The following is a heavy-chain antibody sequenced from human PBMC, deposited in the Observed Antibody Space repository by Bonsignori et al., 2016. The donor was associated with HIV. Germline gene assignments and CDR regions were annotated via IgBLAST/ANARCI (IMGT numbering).Heavy chain of an antibody. V-gene: IGHV4-59*01. D-gene: IGHD1-26*01. CDR2: IYYSGTT. J-gene: IGHJ5*02. CDR3: AGYSGTYRWFDP. Sequence: WIRQPPGKALEWIGYIYYSGTTNYNPSLKSRVTLSVDTSKNQFSLKLTSVTAADTAVYYCAGYSGTYRWFDPWGPGNPGHRLL.